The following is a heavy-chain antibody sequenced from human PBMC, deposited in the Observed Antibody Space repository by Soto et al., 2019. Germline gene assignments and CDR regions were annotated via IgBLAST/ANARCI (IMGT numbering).Heavy chain of an antibody. J-gene: IGHJ5*02. D-gene: IGHD1-26*01. CDR3: ARQLPVGATSWFDP. CDR2: IYYSGST. Sequence: PSETLSLTCTVSGGSISSGDYYWSWIRQPPGKGLEWIGYIYYSGSTYYNPSLKSRVTISLDTSKNQFSLRLTSVTAADTAIYYCARQLPVGATSWFDPWGQVTLVTVSS. V-gene: IGHV4-30-4*01. CDR1: GGSISSGDYY.